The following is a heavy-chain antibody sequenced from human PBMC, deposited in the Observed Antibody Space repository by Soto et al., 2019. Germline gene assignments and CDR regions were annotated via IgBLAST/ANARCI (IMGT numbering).Heavy chain of an antibody. J-gene: IGHJ4*02. CDR3: AKEDTDYYDSSGPADY. V-gene: IGHV3-30*18. CDR1: GFTFSSYV. CDR2: ISYDGSNK. Sequence: GGSLRLSCAASGFTFSSYVMHWVRQAPGKGLEWVAVISYDGSNKYYADSVKGRFTISRDNSKNTLYLQMNSLRAEDTAVYYCAKEDTDYYDSSGPADYWGQGTLVTVSS. D-gene: IGHD3-22*01.